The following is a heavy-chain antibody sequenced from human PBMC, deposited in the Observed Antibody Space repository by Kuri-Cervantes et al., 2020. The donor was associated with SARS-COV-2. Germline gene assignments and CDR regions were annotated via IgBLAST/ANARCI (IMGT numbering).Heavy chain of an antibody. CDR3: ARDPSYYDSSGYYSPDAPQFDY. Sequence: ASVKVSCKASGYTFTGYYMHWVRQAPGQGLEWMGWISPNSGGTNYAQKFQGRVTMTRDTSISTAYMELSRLRSDDTAVYYCARDPSYYDSSGYYSPDAPQFDYWGQGTLVTVSS. J-gene: IGHJ4*02. CDR2: ISPNSGGT. CDR1: GYTFTGYY. D-gene: IGHD3-22*01. V-gene: IGHV1-2*02.